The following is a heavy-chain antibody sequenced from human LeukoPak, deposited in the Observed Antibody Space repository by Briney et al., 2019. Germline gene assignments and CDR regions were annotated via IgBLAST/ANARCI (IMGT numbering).Heavy chain of an antibody. V-gene: IGHV1-8*01. CDR1: GYPFNNYD. CDR2: MNPHSGKT. CDR3: AREDSSSSGVGYYYYMDV. D-gene: IGHD6-6*01. J-gene: IGHJ6*03. Sequence: ASVKVSCKASGYPFNNYDINWVRQATGQGLEWMGWMNPHSGKTGYAQNFQGRVTMTRDTSISTAYMELSSLRSEDTAVYYCAREDSSSSGVGYYYYMDVWGKGTTVTVSS.